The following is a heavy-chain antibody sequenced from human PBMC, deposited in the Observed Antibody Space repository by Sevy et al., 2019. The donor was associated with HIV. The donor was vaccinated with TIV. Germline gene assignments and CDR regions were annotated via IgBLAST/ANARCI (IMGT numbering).Heavy chain of an antibody. Sequence: GGSLRISCAASGFTFSNYGMHWVRQAPGKGLEWVAIIWYDGSNKCYADSVKGRFIISRDSSENTVYLQMTSLRAEDTAVYYCAREDSSGYYSLDYRGQGTLVTVSS. D-gene: IGHD3-22*01. CDR2: IWYDGSNK. J-gene: IGHJ4*02. CDR3: AREDSSGYYSLDY. V-gene: IGHV3-33*01. CDR1: GFTFSNYG.